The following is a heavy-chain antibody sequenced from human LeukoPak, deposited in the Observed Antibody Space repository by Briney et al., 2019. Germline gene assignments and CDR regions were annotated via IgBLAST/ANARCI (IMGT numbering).Heavy chain of an antibody. Sequence: GGSLRLSCEASGFTFGTYGMTWVRQAPGKGLEWVSGITGSSTWTYYADSVRGRFTISRDNSKNTLRLQMNNLTADDTAIYYCARELVSLGTGYFDLWGRGTILTVSS. CDR2: ITGSSTWT. J-gene: IGHJ2*01. V-gene: IGHV3-23*01. CDR3: ARELVSLGTGYFDL. D-gene: IGHD7-27*01. CDR1: GFTFGTYG.